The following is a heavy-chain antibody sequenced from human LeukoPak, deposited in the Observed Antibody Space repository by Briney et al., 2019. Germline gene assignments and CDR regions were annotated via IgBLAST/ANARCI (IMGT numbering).Heavy chain of an antibody. CDR2: INTNTGNP. D-gene: IGHD3-9*01. Sequence: ASVKVSCKASGYTFTSYAMNWVRQAPGQGLGWMGWINTNTGNPTYAQGFTGRFVFSLDTSVSTAYLQISSLKAEDTAVYYCARSGLRYFDWGMGYWGQGTLVTVSS. CDR3: ARSGLRYFDWGMGY. CDR1: GYTFTSYA. J-gene: IGHJ4*02. V-gene: IGHV7-4-1*02.